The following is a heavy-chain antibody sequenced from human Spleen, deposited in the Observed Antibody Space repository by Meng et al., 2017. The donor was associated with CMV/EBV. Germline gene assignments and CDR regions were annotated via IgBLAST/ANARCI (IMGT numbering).Heavy chain of an antibody. Sequence: SSGVGVGWIRQHPGKALEWLALIYWNDDKRYSPSLKSRLTITKDTSKNQVVLTMTNMDPVDTATYYCARLSGVVVVPASGRNWFDPWGQGTLVTVSS. V-gene: IGHV2-5*01. CDR1: SSGVG. D-gene: IGHD2-2*01. CDR2: IYWNDDK. J-gene: IGHJ5*02. CDR3: ARLSGVVVVPASGRNWFDP.